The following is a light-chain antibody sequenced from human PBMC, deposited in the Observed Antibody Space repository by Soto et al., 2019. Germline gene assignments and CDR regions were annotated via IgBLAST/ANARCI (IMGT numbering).Light chain of an antibody. CDR1: TSNIGGTNY. V-gene: IGLV1-47*02. CDR2: SNN. J-gene: IGLJ1*01. CDR3: ATWDDSLNGFYV. Sequence: QSVLTQPPSASGTPGQRVFISCSGSTSNIGGTNYAYWYQQLPGAAPKLLMHSNNLRPSGVPERISGSKSGTSASLAISGLRSDDEADYFCATWDDSLNGFYVFGTGTKLTVL.